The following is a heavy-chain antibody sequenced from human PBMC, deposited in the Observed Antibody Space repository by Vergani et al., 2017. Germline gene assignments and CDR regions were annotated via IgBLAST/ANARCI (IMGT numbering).Heavy chain of an antibody. Sequence: EVQLLESGGDLVQPGGSLRLSCAASGFTFIMHAMSWVRQAPGKGLEWVSTLSASDRRTHYADSVKGRFTISRDNSKNTLFLHMNSLRPEDTAVYYCGRGSDNYNWGQGALVTV. CDR2: LSASDRRT. V-gene: IGHV3-23*01. J-gene: IGHJ4*02. CDR1: GFTFIMHA. CDR3: GRGSDNYN. D-gene: IGHD1-1*01.